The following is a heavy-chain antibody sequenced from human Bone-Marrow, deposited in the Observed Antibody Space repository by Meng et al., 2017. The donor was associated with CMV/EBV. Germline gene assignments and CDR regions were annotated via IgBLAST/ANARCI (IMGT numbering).Heavy chain of an antibody. Sequence: GESLKISCAASGFTFSNYEMNWVRQAPGKGLEWVSYISSSGSTIYYADSVKGRFTISRDNAKNSLYLQMNSLRAEDTAVYYCATPPAFYYGMDVWGQGTTVTVS. CDR3: ATPPAFYYGMDV. V-gene: IGHV3-48*03. CDR1: GFTFSNYE. J-gene: IGHJ6*02. D-gene: IGHD2-2*01. CDR2: ISSSGSTI.